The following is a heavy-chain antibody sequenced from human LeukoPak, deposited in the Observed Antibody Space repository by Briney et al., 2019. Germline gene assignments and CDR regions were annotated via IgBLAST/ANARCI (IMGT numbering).Heavy chain of an antibody. Sequence: ASVKVSCKASGYTFTSYDINWVRQATGQGLEWMGWMNPNSGNTGYAQKFQGRVTMTRNTSISTAYMELSSLRSEDTAVYYCARADCSSTSCSNWFDPWGQGTLGPVSS. CDR1: GYTFTSYD. D-gene: IGHD2-2*01. V-gene: IGHV1-8*01. CDR3: ARADCSSTSCSNWFDP. J-gene: IGHJ5*02. CDR2: MNPNSGNT.